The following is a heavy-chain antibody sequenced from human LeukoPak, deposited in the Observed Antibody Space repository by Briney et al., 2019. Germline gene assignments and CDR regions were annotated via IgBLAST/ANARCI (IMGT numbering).Heavy chain of an antibody. J-gene: IGHJ4*02. CDR2: INHSGST. Sequence: SETLSLTCAVYGVSFSGYYWSWIRQPPGKGLEWVGEINHSGSTNYNPSLKSRVTISVDTSKNQFSLKLSSVNAADTGVYYCERHMGRMVRGVIITPYYFDNWGQGTLVTVSS. D-gene: IGHD3-10*01. V-gene: IGHV4-34*01. CDR1: GVSFSGYY. CDR3: ERHMGRMVRGVIITPYYFDN.